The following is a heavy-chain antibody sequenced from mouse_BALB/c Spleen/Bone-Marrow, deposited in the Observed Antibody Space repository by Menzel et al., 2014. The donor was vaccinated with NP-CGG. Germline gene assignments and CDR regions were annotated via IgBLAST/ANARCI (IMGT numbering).Heavy chain of an antibody. D-gene: IGHD1-2*01. CDR1: GYSFISYW. V-gene: IGHV1-61*01. CDR3: ARQDITAASDY. Sequence: QVQLKQSGAELVRPGTSVKLSCKASGYSFISYWMNWVKQRPGEGLEWIGTIHPSDGETRLNQKFKDKATLTVDKSSSTVYMQFSSPSSEDSAVYYCARQDITAASDYWGQGTTLTVSP. J-gene: IGHJ2*01. CDR2: IHPSDGET.